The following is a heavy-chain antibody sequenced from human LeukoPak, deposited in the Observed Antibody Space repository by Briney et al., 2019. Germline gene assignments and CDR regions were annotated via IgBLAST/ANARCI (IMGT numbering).Heavy chain of an antibody. J-gene: IGHJ2*01. V-gene: IGHV3-7*01. CDR2: IKQDGSEK. CDR3: ARDSLWYDYGDPSDRYFDL. Sequence: GGSLRLSCAASGFTFSSYWMSWVRQAPGKGLEWVANIKQDGSEKYYVDSVKGRFTISRDNAKNSLYLQMNSLRAEDTAVYYCARDSLWYDYGDPSDRYFDLWGRGTLVTVSS. CDR1: GFTFSSYW. D-gene: IGHD4-17*01.